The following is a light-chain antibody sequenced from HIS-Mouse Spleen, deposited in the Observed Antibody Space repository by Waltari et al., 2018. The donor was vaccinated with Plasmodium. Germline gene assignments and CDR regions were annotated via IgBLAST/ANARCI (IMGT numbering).Light chain of an antibody. CDR3: YSTDSSGNHRV. V-gene: IGLV3-10*01. J-gene: IGLJ3*02. Sequence: SYELTQPPSGSVSPGQTARITCPGDALPKKYAYWYKQKSSQAPVLVIYEDSKRPSGIPERFSGSSSGTMATLTISGAQVEDEADYYCYSTDSSGNHRVFGGGTKLTVL. CDR2: EDS. CDR1: ALPKKY.